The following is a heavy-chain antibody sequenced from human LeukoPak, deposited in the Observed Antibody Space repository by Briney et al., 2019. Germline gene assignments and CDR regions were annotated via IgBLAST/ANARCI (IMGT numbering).Heavy chain of an antibody. CDR2: IKSKTYGGTT. CDR3: TTDVHWTGTTLRRFDY. J-gene: IGHJ4*02. D-gene: IGHD1-1*01. CDR1: GFTFSNAW. Sequence: GGSLRLSCAASGFTFSNAWMSWVRQAPGKGLEWVGRIKSKTYGGTTDYAAPVKGRFTISRDDSKNTLYLQMNSLKTEDTAVYYCTTDVHWTGTTLRRFDYWGQGTLVTVSS. V-gene: IGHV3-15*01.